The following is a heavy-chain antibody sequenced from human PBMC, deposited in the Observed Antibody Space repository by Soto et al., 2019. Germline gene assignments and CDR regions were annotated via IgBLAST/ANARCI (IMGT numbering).Heavy chain of an antibody. CDR2: ISGSGGST. CDR1: GFTFNSYA. CDR3: AKGRFPYYGDYNPVDY. Sequence: PGGSLRLSCAASGFTFNSYAMSWVRQAPGKGLEWVSAISGSGGSTYYADSVKGRFTISRDNSKNTLYLQMNSLRAEDTAVYYCAKGRFPYYGDYNPVDYWGQGTLVTVSS. V-gene: IGHV3-23*01. J-gene: IGHJ4*02. D-gene: IGHD4-17*01.